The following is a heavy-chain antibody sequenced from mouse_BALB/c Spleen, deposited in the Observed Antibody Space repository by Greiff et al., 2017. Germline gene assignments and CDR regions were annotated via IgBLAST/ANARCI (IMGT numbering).Heavy chain of an antibody. CDR2: ISYSGST. Sequence: EVQRVESGPGLVKPSQSLSLTCTVTGYSITSDYAWNWIRQFPGNKLEWMGYISYSGSTSYNPSLKSRISITRDTSKNQFFLQLNSVTTEDTATYYCARDGYYLWYFDVWGAGTTVTVSS. CDR1: GYSITSDYA. V-gene: IGHV3-2*02. D-gene: IGHD2-3*01. CDR3: ARDGYYLWYFDV. J-gene: IGHJ1*01.